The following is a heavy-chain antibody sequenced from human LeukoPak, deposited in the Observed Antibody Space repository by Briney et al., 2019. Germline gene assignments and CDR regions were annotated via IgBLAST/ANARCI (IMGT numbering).Heavy chain of an antibody. CDR3: ARAQLNLLVDFGMDV. Sequence: SETLSLTCTVSGGSISRNYWTWIRQPPGKGLEWIGYINYSGSTNYNPSLKSRVTISVDTSKNQFSLKLSSVTAADTAVYYCARAQLNLLVDFGMDVWGQGTTVTVSS. J-gene: IGHJ6*02. CDR1: GGSISRNY. D-gene: IGHD1-1*01. CDR2: INYSGST. V-gene: IGHV4-59*01.